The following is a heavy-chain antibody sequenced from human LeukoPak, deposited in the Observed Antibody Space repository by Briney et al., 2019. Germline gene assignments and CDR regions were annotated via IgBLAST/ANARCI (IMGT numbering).Heavy chain of an antibody. CDR2: INYSEST. J-gene: IGHJ6*02. D-gene: IGHD5-12*01. CDR1: GGSIRSYY. Sequence: KTSETLSLTCTVSGGSIRSYYWSWIGQPPGKGLEGIGYINYSESTNYNPPLKRRVTISVDTSKNQFSLKVSSVTAADTAVYYCARGESKRYSGYDYYVMDVWGQGTTVTVSS. V-gene: IGHV4-59*01. CDR3: ARGESKRYSGYDYYVMDV.